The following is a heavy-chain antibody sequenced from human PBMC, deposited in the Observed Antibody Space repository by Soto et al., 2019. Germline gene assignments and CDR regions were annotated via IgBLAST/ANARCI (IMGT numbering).Heavy chain of an antibody. J-gene: IGHJ4*02. CDR1: GGSISSSNW. CDR3: GGGNLLYYFDY. V-gene: IGHV4-4*02. Sequence: SETVSLTCAVSGGSISSSNWWSWVRQPPGKGLEWIGEIYHSGSTNYNPSLKSRVTISVDKSKNQFSLKLSSVTAADTAVYYCGGGNLLYYFDYWGQGTLVTVSS. CDR2: IYHSGST. D-gene: IGHD1-26*01.